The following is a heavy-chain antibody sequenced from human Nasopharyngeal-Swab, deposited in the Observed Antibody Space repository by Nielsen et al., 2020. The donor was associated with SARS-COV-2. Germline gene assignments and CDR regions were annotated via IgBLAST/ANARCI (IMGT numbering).Heavy chain of an antibody. CDR3: AREMGLYYDILTGYYKPYGMDV. D-gene: IGHD3-9*01. J-gene: IGHJ6*02. V-gene: IGHV3-13*01. CDR2: IGTAGDT. Sequence: GESLKISCAASGFTFSSYDMHWVRQATGKGLEWVSAIGTAGDTYYPGSVKGRFTISRENAKNSLYLQMNSLRAGDTAVYYCAREMGLYYDILTGYYKPYGMDVWGQGTTVTVSS. CDR1: GFTFSSYD.